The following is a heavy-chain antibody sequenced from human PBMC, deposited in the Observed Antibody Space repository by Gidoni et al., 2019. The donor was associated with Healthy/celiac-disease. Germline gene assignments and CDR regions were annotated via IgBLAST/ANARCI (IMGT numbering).Heavy chain of an antibody. Sequence: EAQLLESGGGLVQPGGSLRLPCAASGVTFSSYAMRWVRQAPGKGLEWVSAISGSGGSTDYADSVKGRFTISRDNSKNTLYLQMNSLRAEDTAVYYCAKSLRYSGYYFDYWGQGTLVTVSS. J-gene: IGHJ4*02. CDR3: AKSLRYSGYYFDY. CDR2: ISGSGGST. V-gene: IGHV3-23*01. CDR1: GVTFSSYA. D-gene: IGHD2-15*01.